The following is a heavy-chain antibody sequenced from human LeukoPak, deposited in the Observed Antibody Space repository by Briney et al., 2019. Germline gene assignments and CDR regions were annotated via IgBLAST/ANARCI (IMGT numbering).Heavy chain of an antibody. CDR2: ISYDGSNK. D-gene: IGHD6-13*01. V-gene: IGHV3-30-3*01. Sequence: GGSLRLSCAASGFTFSSYAMHWVRQAPGKGLEWVAIISYDGSNKYYADSVKGRFTISRDNSKNTLYLQMNSLGAEDTAVYYCARDGAAPYWGQGTLVTVSS. J-gene: IGHJ4*02. CDR3: ARDGAAPY. CDR1: GFTFSSYA.